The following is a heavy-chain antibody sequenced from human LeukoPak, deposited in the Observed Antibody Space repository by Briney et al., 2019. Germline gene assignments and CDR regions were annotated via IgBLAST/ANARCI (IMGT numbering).Heavy chain of an antibody. J-gene: IGHJ4*02. Sequence: SETLSLTRAVYGGSFSGYYWSWIRQPPGKGLEWIGEINHSGSTNYNPSLKSRVTISVDTSKNQFSLKLSSVTAADTAVYYCARLLLRRYCSSTSCHRFDYWGQGTLVTVSS. D-gene: IGHD2-2*01. V-gene: IGHV4-34*01. CDR3: ARLLLRRYCSSTSCHRFDY. CDR2: INHSGST. CDR1: GGSFSGYY.